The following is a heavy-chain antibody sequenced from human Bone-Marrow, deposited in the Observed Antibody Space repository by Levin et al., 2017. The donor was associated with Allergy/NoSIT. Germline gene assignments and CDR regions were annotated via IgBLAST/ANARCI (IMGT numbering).Heavy chain of an antibody. CDR2: IKPDGSEK. Sequence: GGSLRLSCAASGITFSKYWMTWVRQAPGKGLEWVANIKPDGSEKYYMDSVRGRFTISRDNAKNSLYLQMSSLRADDTAVYYCARGGYTSSGYWIYWGQGSLVIVSS. J-gene: IGHJ4*02. CDR3: ARGGYTSSGYWIY. D-gene: IGHD3-22*01. CDR1: GITFSKYW. V-gene: IGHV3-7*03.